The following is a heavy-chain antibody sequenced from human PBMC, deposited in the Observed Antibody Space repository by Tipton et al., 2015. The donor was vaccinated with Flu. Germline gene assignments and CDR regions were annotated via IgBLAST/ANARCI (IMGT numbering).Heavy chain of an antibody. CDR1: GDSFSAYY. Sequence: TLSLTCPVSGDSFSAYYWSWIRQPPGKGLEWIGYIYYSGRTDYNPSLKSRVSLSLDTSKSHFSLRLSSVTAADTAVYYCVRDRATEPAALHYWGQGTLVTVSS. J-gene: IGHJ4*02. CDR2: IYYSGRT. CDR3: VRDRATEPAALHY. V-gene: IGHV4-59*01. D-gene: IGHD2-2*01.